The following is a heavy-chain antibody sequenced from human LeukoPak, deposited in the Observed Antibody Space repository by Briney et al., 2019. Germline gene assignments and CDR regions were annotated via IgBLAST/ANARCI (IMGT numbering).Heavy chain of an antibody. J-gene: IGHJ4*02. CDR1: GGSVSSGSYY. Sequence: SETLSLTCTVSGGSVSSGSYYWSWIRQPPGKGLEWIGYIYYSGSTNYNPSLKSRVTISVDTSKNQFSLKLSSVTTADTAVYYCARVSLRRGYPMWGQGTLVTVSS. CDR3: ARVSLRRGYPM. V-gene: IGHV4-61*01. D-gene: IGHD5-18*01. CDR2: IYYSGST.